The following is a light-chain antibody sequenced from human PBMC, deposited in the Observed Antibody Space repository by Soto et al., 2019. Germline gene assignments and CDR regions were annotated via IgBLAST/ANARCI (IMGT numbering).Light chain of an antibody. Sequence: EIVLTQSPGTLSLSPGERATLSCRASQSVTSNLAWYQQKPGQPPRRLIYGASTRATGIPARFSGSGSGTEFTLTISSLQSEDFAVYYCQQYNNWPLTFGGGTKVDIK. V-gene: IGKV3-15*01. CDR3: QQYNNWPLT. J-gene: IGKJ4*01. CDR2: GAS. CDR1: QSVTSN.